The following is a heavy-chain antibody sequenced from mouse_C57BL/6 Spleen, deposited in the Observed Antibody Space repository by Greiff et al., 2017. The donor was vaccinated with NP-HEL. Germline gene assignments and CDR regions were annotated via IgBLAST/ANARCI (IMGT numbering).Heavy chain of an antibody. CDR3: ALGYYGTGYAMDY. CDR2: IYPVSGET. CDR1: GYTFTDHI. D-gene: IGHD1-1*01. Sequence: VQLQESGAELASPGASVTLSCKASGYTFTDHIMNWVKKRPGQGLEWIGRIYPVSGETNYTQKFMGKATFSVDPSSSTVYMVLNSLTSEDPAVYYCALGYYGTGYAMDYWGQGTSVTVAS. V-gene: IGHV1-11*01. J-gene: IGHJ4*01.